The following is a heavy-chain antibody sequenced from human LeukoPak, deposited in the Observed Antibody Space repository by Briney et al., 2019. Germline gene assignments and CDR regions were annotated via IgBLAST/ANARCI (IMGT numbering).Heavy chain of an antibody. V-gene: IGHV3-30*03. Sequence: PGGSLRLSCAASGFTFSSYGMHWVRQAPGKGLEWVAVISYDGSNKYYADSVKGRFTISRDDSKSIAYLQMNSLKTEDTAVYYCTRVDDDSSGYNHWGQGTLVTVSS. CDR1: GFTFSSYG. J-gene: IGHJ5*02. CDR3: TRVDDDSSGYNH. D-gene: IGHD3-22*01. CDR2: ISYDGSNK.